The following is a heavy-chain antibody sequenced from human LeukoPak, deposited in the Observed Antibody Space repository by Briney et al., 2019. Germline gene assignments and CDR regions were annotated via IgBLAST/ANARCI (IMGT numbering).Heavy chain of an antibody. D-gene: IGHD3-10*01. J-gene: IGHJ6*02. V-gene: IGHV3-48*03. CDR1: GFTFSSYE. Sequence: GGSLRLSCAASGFTFSSYEMNWVRQAPGKGVEWVSYISSSGSTIYYADSVKGRFTISRDNAKNSLYLQMNSLRAEDTAVYYCASVYGSGSYFHYYYGMDVWGQGTTVTVSS. CDR2: ISSSGSTI. CDR3: ASVYGSGSYFHYYYGMDV.